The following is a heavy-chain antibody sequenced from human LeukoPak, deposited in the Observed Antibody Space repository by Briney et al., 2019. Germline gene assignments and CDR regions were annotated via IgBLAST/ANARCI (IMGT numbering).Heavy chain of an antibody. D-gene: IGHD3-10*01. CDR1: GGSISSYY. CDR3: ARHLSGYYYGMDV. CDR2: NYYSGST. V-gene: IGHV4-59*08. Sequence: SETLSLTCTVSGGSISSYYWSWIRQPPGKGLEWIGYNYYSGSTNYNPSLKSRVTISVDTSKNQFSLKLSSVTAADTAVYYCARHLSGYYYGMDVWGQGTTVTVSS. J-gene: IGHJ6*02.